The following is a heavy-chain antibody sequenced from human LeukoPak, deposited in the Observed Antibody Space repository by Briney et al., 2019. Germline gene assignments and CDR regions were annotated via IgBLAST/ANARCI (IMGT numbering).Heavy chain of an antibody. CDR3: AREMRISHDAFDI. Sequence: AAVKVSCKASGYTFTGYYMHWVRQAPGQGLEWMGWINPNSGGTNYAQKFQGRVTMTRDTSISTAYMELSRLRSDDTAVYYCAREMRISHDAFDIWGEGTMVTVSS. CDR2: INPNSGGT. V-gene: IGHV1-2*02. J-gene: IGHJ3*02. CDR1: GYTFTGYY. D-gene: IGHD2/OR15-2a*01.